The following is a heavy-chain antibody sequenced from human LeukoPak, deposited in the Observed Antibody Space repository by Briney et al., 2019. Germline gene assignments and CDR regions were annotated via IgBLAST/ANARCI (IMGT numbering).Heavy chain of an antibody. CDR3: ARVRCRSTSCYLGDYYFDY. Sequence: SETLSLTCTVSGGSISSYYWSWIRQPAGKGLEWIGRIYTSGSTNYNPSLKSRVTMSVDTSKNQFSLKLSSVTAADTAVYYCARVRCRSTSCYLGDYYFDYWGQGTLVTVSS. D-gene: IGHD2-2*01. V-gene: IGHV4-4*07. J-gene: IGHJ4*02. CDR1: GGSISSYY. CDR2: IYTSGST.